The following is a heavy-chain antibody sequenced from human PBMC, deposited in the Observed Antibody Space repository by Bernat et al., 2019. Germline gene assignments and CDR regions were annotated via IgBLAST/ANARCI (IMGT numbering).Heavy chain of an antibody. Sequence: QVQLVQSGAAVKKPGASVKVSCKASGYTFTSYGISWVRQAPGQGLEWMGWISAYNGNTNYAQKLQGRVTMTTDTSTSTAYMELRSLRSDDTAVYYCARDSRYSSSWYDPYYYYGMDVWGQGTTVTVSS. D-gene: IGHD6-13*01. CDR2: ISAYNGNT. V-gene: IGHV1-18*01. CDR1: GYTFTSYG. CDR3: ARDSRYSSSWYDPYYYYGMDV. J-gene: IGHJ6*02.